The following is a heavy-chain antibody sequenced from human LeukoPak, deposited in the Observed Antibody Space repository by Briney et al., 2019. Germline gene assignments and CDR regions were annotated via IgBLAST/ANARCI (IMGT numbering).Heavy chain of an antibody. Sequence: PSETLSLTCTVSGGSISSSSYYWGWIRQPPGKGLEWIGSIYYSGSTHHNPSPKSRVTISVDTSKNQFSLKLSSVTAADTAVYYCARHDVTIFGVVSATHFDYWGQGTLVTVSS. D-gene: IGHD3-3*01. CDR3: ARHDVTIFGVVSATHFDY. CDR1: GGSISSSSYY. CDR2: IYYSGST. V-gene: IGHV4-39*01. J-gene: IGHJ4*02.